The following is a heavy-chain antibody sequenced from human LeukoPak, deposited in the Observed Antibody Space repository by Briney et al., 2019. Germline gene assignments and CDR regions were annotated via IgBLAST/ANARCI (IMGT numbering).Heavy chain of an antibody. D-gene: IGHD3-9*01. V-gene: IGHV3-33*01. Sequence: GGSLRLSCAASGFTFSSYGMHWVRQAPGKGLEWVAVIWYDGSNKYYADSVKGRFTISRDNSKNTLYLQMNSLRAEDTAVYYCARGHDILTGYPRYYFDYWGQGTLVTVSS. CDR1: GFTFSSYG. CDR2: IWYDGSNK. CDR3: ARGHDILTGYPRYYFDY. J-gene: IGHJ4*02.